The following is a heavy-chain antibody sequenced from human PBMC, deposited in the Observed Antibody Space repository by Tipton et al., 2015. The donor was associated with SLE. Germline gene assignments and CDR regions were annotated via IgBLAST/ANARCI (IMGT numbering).Heavy chain of an antibody. CDR1: GGSISSYY. V-gene: IGHV4-59*12. D-gene: IGHD3-3*01. J-gene: IGHJ5*02. Sequence: TLSLTCTVSGGSISSYYWSWIRQHPGKGLEWIGYIYYSGSTYYNPSLKSRVTISVDTSKNQFSLKLSSVTAADTAVYYCARGATIFGVVTTYNWFDPWGQGTLVTVSS. CDR3: ARGATIFGVVTTYNWFDP. CDR2: IYYSGST.